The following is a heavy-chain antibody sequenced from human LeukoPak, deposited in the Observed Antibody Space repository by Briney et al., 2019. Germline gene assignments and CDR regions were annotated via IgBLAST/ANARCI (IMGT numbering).Heavy chain of an antibody. CDR3: ARGGRGSAAVVAPRSFDI. CDR1: GFTFSSYA. D-gene: IGHD3-22*01. Sequence: GGSLRLSCAASGFTFSSYAMSWVRQAPGKGLEWVSVTYTGGNSYYAGSVQGRFIISRDISKNTLYLQMNNLRAEDSALYYCARGGRGSAAVVAPRSFDIWGQGTMVTVSS. J-gene: IGHJ3*02. V-gene: IGHV3-53*01. CDR2: TYTGGNS.